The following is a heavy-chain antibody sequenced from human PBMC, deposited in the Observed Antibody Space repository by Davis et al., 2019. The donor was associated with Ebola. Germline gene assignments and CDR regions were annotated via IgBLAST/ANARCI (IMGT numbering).Heavy chain of an antibody. V-gene: IGHV4-59*01. Sequence: SETLSLTCTVSGGSISTYYWSWIRQPPGKGLEWIGYTYYSGSTNYNPSLKSRVPISVDTSKNQFSLKLSSVTAADTALYYCARDLGRYCSGGRCYPRYGMDVWGQGTTVTVSS. CDR3: ARDLGRYCSGGRCYPRYGMDV. CDR1: GGSISTYY. J-gene: IGHJ6*02. D-gene: IGHD2-15*01. CDR2: TYYSGST.